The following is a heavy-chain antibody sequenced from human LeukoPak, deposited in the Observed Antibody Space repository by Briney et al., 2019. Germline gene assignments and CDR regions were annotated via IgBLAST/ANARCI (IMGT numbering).Heavy chain of an antibody. Sequence: PGRSLRPSCAAAGFTPSGYEMDWVRQAPRNGLEWISYISRMGTSTLYADSGTGRLTIYRDNAKNTLFLQMNSLRAEDTAVYYCAKERSESSYGPVDCWGQGTLVTVSS. CDR1: GFTPSGYE. V-gene: IGHV3-48*03. CDR3: AKERSESSYGPVDC. J-gene: IGHJ4*02. CDR2: ISRMGTST. D-gene: IGHD3-10*01.